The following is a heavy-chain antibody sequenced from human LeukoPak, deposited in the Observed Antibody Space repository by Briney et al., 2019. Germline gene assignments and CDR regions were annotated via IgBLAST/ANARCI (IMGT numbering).Heavy chain of an antibody. V-gene: IGHV3-30*18. J-gene: IGHJ4*02. D-gene: IGHD3-16*02. CDR2: ISYDGSNK. Sequence: GGSLRLSCAASGFTFSSYGMHWVRQAPGKGLEWVAVISYDGSNKYYADSVKGRFSISRDNSKNTLYLQMNSLRAEDTAVYYCAKDRYRYFDYWGQGTLVTVSS. CDR3: AKDRYRYFDY. CDR1: GFTFSSYG.